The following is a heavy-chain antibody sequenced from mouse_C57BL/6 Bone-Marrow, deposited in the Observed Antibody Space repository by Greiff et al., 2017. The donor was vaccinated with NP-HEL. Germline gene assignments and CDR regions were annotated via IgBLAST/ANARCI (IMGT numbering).Heavy chain of an antibody. V-gene: IGHV10-1*01. J-gene: IGHJ2*01. CDR3: VRRTSPLIYYGYDGDY. CDR2: IRSKSNNYAT. D-gene: IGHD2-2*01. Sequence: EADGGLVQPKGSLKLSCAASGFSFNTYAMNWVRQAPGKGLEWVARIRSKSNNYATYYADSVKDRFTISRDDSESMLYLQMNNLKTEDTAMYYCVRRTSPLIYYGYDGDYWGQGTTLTVSS. CDR1: GFSFNTYA.